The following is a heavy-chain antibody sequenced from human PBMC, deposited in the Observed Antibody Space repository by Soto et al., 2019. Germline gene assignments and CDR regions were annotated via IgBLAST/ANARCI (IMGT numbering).Heavy chain of an antibody. J-gene: IGHJ4*02. D-gene: IGHD2-8*01. CDR1: GFTFSSYA. Sequence: GGSLRLSCAASGFTFSSYAMSWVRQAPGKGLEWVSAISGSGGSTYYADSVKGRFTISRDNSKNTLYLQMNSLRAEDTAVYYCAKVPSDIVLRVYAIGPQQYYFDDWGPGTLVTVSS. CDR3: AKVPSDIVLRVYAIGPQQYYFDD. CDR2: ISGSGGST. V-gene: IGHV3-23*01.